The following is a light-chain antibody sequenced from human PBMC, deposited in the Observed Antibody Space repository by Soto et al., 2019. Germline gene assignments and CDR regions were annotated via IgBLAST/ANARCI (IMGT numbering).Light chain of an antibody. CDR1: HSLLHSNGYYY. CDR2: LVS. V-gene: IGKV2-28*01. J-gene: IGKJ3*01. CDR3: MQGLQAPLT. Sequence: DIVMTQSPLSLPVTDGEPACICCRSSHSLLHSNGYYYLDWYLQKPGQSPQLLIYLVSNRASGVTDRFSGSGSGTDFTLKISRVEAEDVGVYYCMQGLQAPLTVGPVTQVDIK.